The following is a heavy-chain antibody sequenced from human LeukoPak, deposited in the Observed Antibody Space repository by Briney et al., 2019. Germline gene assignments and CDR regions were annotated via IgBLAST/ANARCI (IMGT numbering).Heavy chain of an antibody. V-gene: IGHV1-2*06. D-gene: IGHD1-20*01. CDR2: INPNSGGT. CDR1: GYTFTGYY. J-gene: IGHJ6*02. Sequence: ASVKVSCKASGYTFTGYYMHWVRQAPGQGLEWMGRINPNSGGTNYAQKFQGRVTMTRDTSISTAYMELSRLRSDDTAVYYCARGPYNWNRWSGMDAWGQGTTVTVSS. CDR3: ARGPYNWNRWSGMDA.